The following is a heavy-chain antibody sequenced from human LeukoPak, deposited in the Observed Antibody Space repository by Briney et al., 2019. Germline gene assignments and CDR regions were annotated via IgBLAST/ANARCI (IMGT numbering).Heavy chain of an antibody. J-gene: IGHJ4*02. CDR2: ISTSGSTI. D-gene: IGHD2-2*01. Sequence: GGSLRLSCAASGFTFSSYEMNWVRQAPGKGLEWVSYISTSGSTIYYADSVKGRFTISRDNAKNSLYLQMNSLRAEDTAVYYCARDLSKVVVVPAAIYYWGQGTLVTVSS. CDR3: ARDLSKVVVVPAAIYY. V-gene: IGHV3-48*03. CDR1: GFTFSSYE.